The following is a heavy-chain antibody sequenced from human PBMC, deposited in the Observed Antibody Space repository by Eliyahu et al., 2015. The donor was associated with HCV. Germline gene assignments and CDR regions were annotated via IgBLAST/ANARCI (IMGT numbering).Heavy chain of an antibody. CDR3: VRKTLNITPGGPGMDV. D-gene: IGHD1-14*01. CDR2: IYYNGNT. Sequence: VQLQESGPGLLKPSETLSLTCTVPGGXVRRXSHTWIWIRPPPGKGLEWIGDIYYNGNTNYNPSLRSRVTISVDLSKNQFSLKLSSVTTADTAMYYCVRKTLNITPGGPGMDVWGQGTTVTVSS. CDR1: GGXVRRXSHT. V-gene: IGHV4-61*01. J-gene: IGHJ6*02.